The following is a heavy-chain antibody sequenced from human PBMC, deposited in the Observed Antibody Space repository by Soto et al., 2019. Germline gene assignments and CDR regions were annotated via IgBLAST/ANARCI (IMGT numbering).Heavy chain of an antibody. D-gene: IGHD6-13*01. CDR2: ISGYNGNT. Sequence: QAQLVQSGAEVKKPGASEKVSCKASGYVFSTYGITWVRQAPGQGLEWMGWISGYNGNTDDGQKLQGRVTLTIDASTTTAYVDLRNLKSDDTAVYYCARAEVYTSSWYAMDVWGQGTTVIVSS. J-gene: IGHJ6*02. CDR3: ARAEVYTSSWYAMDV. CDR1: GYVFSTYG. V-gene: IGHV1-18*01.